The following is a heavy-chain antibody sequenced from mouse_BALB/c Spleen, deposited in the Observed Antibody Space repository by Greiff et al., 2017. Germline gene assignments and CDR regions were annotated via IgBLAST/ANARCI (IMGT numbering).Heavy chain of an antibody. CDR3: ANQLRDGYFDV. D-gene: IGHD1-1*01. Sequence: QVQLKQSGPGLVAPSQSLSITCTVSGFSLTGYGVNWVRQPPGKGLEWLGMIWGDGSTDYNSALKSRLSISKDNSKSQVFLKMNSLQTDDTARYYCANQLRDGYFDVWGAGTTVTVSS. J-gene: IGHJ1*01. V-gene: IGHV2-6-7*01. CDR1: GFSLTGYG. CDR2: IWGDGST.